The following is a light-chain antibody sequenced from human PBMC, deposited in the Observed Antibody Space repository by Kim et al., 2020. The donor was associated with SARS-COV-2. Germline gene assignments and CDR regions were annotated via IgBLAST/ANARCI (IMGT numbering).Light chain of an antibody. V-gene: IGKV3-11*01. CDR2: DAS. Sequence: LSPGERATLSCRVSQSVGTFLAWYQQKSGQAPRLLIYDASNRATGIPARFSGSGSGTDFTLTISSLEPEDFAVYYCEQRRSWPLTFGGGTKVGIK. J-gene: IGKJ4*01. CDR3: EQRRSWPLT. CDR1: QSVGTF.